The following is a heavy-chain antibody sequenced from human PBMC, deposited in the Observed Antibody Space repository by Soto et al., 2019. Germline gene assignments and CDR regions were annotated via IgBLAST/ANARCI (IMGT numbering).Heavy chain of an antibody. CDR2: LGAADDP. V-gene: IGHV3-13*05. Sequence: EVQLVESGGGSVQPGESLRLSCAASGFSFRDYAMHWVRQRTGKGLEWVSGLGAADDPYYIASVKGRFSVSKDNAQNSLYLQTNNLRVDDTAVYFCARAYLGRLPRRADYYYAMDVWGRGTTVTVSS. CDR1: GFSFRDYA. J-gene: IGHJ6*02. CDR3: ARAYLGRLPRRADYYYAMDV. D-gene: IGHD1-26*01.